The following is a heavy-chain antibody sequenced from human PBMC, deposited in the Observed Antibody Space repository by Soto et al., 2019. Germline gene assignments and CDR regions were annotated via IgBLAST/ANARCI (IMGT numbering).Heavy chain of an antibody. J-gene: IGHJ4*02. Sequence: EVQLVESGGGLVQPGGSLRLSCAASGFTFSSYSMNWVRQAPGKGLEWVSYISSSSSTIYYADSVKGRFTISRDNAKNXLYLQMNSMRDEDRAVYYCARDTQDDFWSGYYRDYWGQGTLVTVSS. CDR2: ISSSSSTI. CDR1: GFTFSSYS. D-gene: IGHD3-3*01. V-gene: IGHV3-48*02. CDR3: ARDTQDDFWSGYYRDY.